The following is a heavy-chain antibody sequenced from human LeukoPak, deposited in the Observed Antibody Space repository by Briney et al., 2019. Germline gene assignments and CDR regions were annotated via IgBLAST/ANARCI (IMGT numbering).Heavy chain of an antibody. J-gene: IGHJ6*02. D-gene: IGHD2-2*01. Sequence: GGSLRLSCAASGFTVSSNYMSWVRQAPGKGLEWVSAISGSGGSTYYADSVKGRFTISRDNSKNTLYLQMNSLRAEDTAVYYCAKGLGRVVPAATALYYYYYGMDVWGQGTTVTVSS. CDR2: ISGSGGST. CDR1: GFTVSSNY. V-gene: IGHV3-23*01. CDR3: AKGLGRVVPAATALYYYYYGMDV.